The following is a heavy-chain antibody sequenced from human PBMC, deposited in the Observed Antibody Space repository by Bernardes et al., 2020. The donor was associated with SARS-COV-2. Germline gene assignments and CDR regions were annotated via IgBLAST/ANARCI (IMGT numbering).Heavy chain of an antibody. Sequence: GGSLRLSCAASGFTFSSYWMHWVRQAPGEGLVWVSRINSDGSNRIYADSVKGRFTISSDTSKNTLYLQMDSLRVEDTAVYYCARKTGHDYGMDVWGQGTTVAVSS. V-gene: IGHV3-74*01. CDR2: INSDGSNR. D-gene: IGHD3-10*01. CDR1: GFTFSSYW. J-gene: IGHJ6*02. CDR3: ARKTGHDYGMDV.